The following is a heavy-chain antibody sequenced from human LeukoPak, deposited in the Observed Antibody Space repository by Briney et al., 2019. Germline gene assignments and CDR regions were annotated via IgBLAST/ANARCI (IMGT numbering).Heavy chain of an antibody. CDR3: ARDNSVGDYAWWFDP. V-gene: IGHV1-18*01. J-gene: IGHJ5*02. D-gene: IGHD1-26*01. Sequence: GASVKVSCKASGYTFTSYGIRWVRQAPGQGLEWMGWISAYNGNTNYAQKLQGRVTMTTDTSTSTAYMELRSLRSDDTAVYYCARDNSVGDYAWWFDPWGQGTLVTVSS. CDR2: ISAYNGNT. CDR1: GYTFTSYG.